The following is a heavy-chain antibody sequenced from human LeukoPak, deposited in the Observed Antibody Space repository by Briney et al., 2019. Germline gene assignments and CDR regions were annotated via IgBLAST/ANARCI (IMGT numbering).Heavy chain of an antibody. CDR1: GYTFINYA. D-gene: IGHD6-13*01. CDR3: ARGPRAAADDY. CDR2: INAVNGNT. V-gene: IGHV1-3*01. J-gene: IGHJ4*02. Sequence: GASVKVSCKASGYTFINYAINWGRQAPGQRPEWMGWINAVNGNTKYSQKFQGRVTITRDTSASTAYMELTSLTSADTAVYYCARGPRAAADDYWGRGTLVTVSS.